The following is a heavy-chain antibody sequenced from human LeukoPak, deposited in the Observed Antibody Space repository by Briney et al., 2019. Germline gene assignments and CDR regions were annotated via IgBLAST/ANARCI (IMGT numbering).Heavy chain of an antibody. J-gene: IGHJ5*02. V-gene: IGHV4-59*01. CDR3: ARSVTIFGVVGWFDP. Sequence: SEALSLTCTVPGGSISSYYWGWIRQPPGKGLEWIGYIYYSGSTNYNPSLKSRVTISVDTSKNQFSLKLSSVTAADTAVYYCARSVTIFGVVGWFDPWGQGTLVTVSS. CDR1: GGSISSYY. CDR2: IYYSGST. D-gene: IGHD3-3*01.